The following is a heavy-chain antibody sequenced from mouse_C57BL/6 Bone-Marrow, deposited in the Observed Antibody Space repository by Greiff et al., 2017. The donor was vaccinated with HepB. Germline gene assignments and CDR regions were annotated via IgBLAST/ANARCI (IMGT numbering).Heavy chain of an antibody. CDR1: GYTFTGYW. D-gene: IGHD1-1*01. CDR3: ARRGEYYGSSGGVAY. J-gene: IGHJ3*01. CDR2: ILPGSGST. V-gene: IGHV1-9*01. Sequence: QVQLQQSGAELMKPGASVKLSCKATGYTFTGYWIEWVKQRPGHGLEWIGEILPGSGSTNYNEKFKGKATFTADTSSNTAYMQLSSLTTEDSAIYYCARRGEYYGSSGGVAYWGQGTLVTVSA.